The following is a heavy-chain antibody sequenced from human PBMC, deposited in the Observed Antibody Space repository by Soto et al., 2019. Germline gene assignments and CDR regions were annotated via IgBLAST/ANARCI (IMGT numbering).Heavy chain of an antibody. CDR3: ARDQIGYSAGV. CDR2: ISPYNGNT. J-gene: IGHJ6*02. Sequence: ASVKVSCKASGYTFTSYGISWVRQAPGQGLDWMGWISPYNGNTHYAQRLQGRVTMTTDTSTSTAYMELRSLRSDDTAVYYCARDQIGYSAGVWGQGTTVTVSS. D-gene: IGHD2-2*02. V-gene: IGHV1-18*01. CDR1: GYTFTSYG.